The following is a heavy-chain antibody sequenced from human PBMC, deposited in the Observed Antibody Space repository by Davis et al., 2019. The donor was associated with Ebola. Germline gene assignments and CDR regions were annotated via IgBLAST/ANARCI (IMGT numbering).Heavy chain of an antibody. J-gene: IGHJ4*02. V-gene: IGHV3-21*01. D-gene: IGHD3-16*01. CDR3: AREGADHFDY. CDR2: ISSSSSYI. Sequence: GESLKISCAASGFTFSSYSMNWVRQAPGKGLEWVSSISSSSSYIYYADSVKGRFTISRDNAKNSLYLQMNSLRAEDTAVYYCAREGADHFDYWGQGTLVTVSS. CDR1: GFTFSSYS.